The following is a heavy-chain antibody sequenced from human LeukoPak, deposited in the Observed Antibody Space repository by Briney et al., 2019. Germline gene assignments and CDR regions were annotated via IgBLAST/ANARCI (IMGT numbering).Heavy chain of an antibody. V-gene: IGHV4-4*09. CDR1: GGSISSYY. CDR3: ARQVSITRAIFGPSDNWFDP. D-gene: IGHD3-3*01. J-gene: IGHJ5*02. CDR2: IYTSGST. Sequence: SETLSLTCTASGGSISSYYWSWIRQPPGKGLEWIGYIYTSGSTNYNPSLKSRVTVSVDTSKNQFSLKLSSVTAADTAVYYCARQVSITRAIFGPSDNWFDPWGQGTLVTVSS.